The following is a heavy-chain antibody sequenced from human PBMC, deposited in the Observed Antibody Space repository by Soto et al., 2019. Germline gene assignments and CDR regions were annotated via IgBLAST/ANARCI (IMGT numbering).Heavy chain of an antibody. Sequence: SETLSLTCTVSGGSISSGDYYWSWIRQPSGKGLEWIGYIYYSGTTYYNPSLKSRVTISVDTSKNQFSLKVNSVTAADTAVYYCARALIQLWPHYYYGMDVWGQGTTVTVSS. D-gene: IGHD5-18*01. CDR3: ARALIQLWPHYYYGMDV. V-gene: IGHV4-30-4*01. J-gene: IGHJ6*02. CDR1: GGSISSGDYY. CDR2: IYYSGTT.